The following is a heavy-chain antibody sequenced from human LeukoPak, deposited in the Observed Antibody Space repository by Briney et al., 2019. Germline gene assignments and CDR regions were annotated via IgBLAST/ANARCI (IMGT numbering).Heavy chain of an antibody. D-gene: IGHD3-22*01. CDR2: IIPIFGTA. CDR1: GGTFSSYA. Sequence: GASVKVSCKASGGTFSSYAISWVRQAPGQGLEWMGGIIPIFGTANYAQKFQGRVTITADESTSTAYMELSSLRSEDTAVYYCAREDPYYYDSSGTRNWFNPWGQGTLVTVSS. CDR3: AREDPYYYDSSGTRNWFNP. J-gene: IGHJ5*02. V-gene: IGHV1-69*01.